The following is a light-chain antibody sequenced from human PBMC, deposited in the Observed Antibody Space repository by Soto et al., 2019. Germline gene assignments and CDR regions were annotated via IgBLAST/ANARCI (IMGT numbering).Light chain of an antibody. CDR2: EVS. CDR1: SSDVGSYDL. V-gene: IGLV2-23*02. CDR3: CSYAGSSTSL. J-gene: IGLJ1*01. Sequence: QSALTQPASVSGSPGQSITISCTGTSSDVGSYDLVSWYQQLPGKAPKLMIYEVSERPSGVSNRFSGSKSGNTASLTISGLQAEDEADYYCCSYAGSSTSLFGTGTKLTVL.